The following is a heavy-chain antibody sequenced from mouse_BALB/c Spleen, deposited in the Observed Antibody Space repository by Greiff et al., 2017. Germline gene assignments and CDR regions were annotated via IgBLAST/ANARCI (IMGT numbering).Heavy chain of an antibody. V-gene: IGHV14-4*02. Sequence: VQLQQSGAELVRSGASVKLSCTASGFNIKDYYMHWVKQRPEQGLEWIGWIDPENGDTEYAPKFQGKATMTADTSSNTAYLQLSSLTSEDTAVYYCNAGTARDYWGQGTTLTVSS. D-gene: IGHD1-2*01. CDR1: GFNIKDYY. CDR3: NAGTARDY. J-gene: IGHJ2*01. CDR2: IDPENGDT.